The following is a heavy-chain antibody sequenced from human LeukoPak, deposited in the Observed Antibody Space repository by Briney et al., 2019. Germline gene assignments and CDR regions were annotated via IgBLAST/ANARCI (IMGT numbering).Heavy chain of an antibody. D-gene: IGHD1-7*01. CDR3: AKEWRGTTVAHAFDI. J-gene: IGHJ3*02. Sequence: GGSLRLSCAASGFTFSSYAMNWVRQAPGKGLEWVSGISGSGGSIYYADSVKGRFTISGDNSKNTLYLQMNSLRAEDTAVYYCAKEWRGTTVAHAFDIWGQGTMVTVSS. CDR1: GFTFSSYA. V-gene: IGHV3-23*01. CDR2: ISGSGGSI.